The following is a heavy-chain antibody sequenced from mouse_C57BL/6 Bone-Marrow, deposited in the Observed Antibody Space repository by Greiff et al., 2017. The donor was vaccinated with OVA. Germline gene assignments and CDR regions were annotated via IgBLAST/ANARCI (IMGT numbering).Heavy chain of an antibody. J-gene: IGHJ2*01. V-gene: IGHV1-54*01. Sequence: VQLQQSGAELVRPGTSVKVSCKASGYAFTNYLIEWVKQRPGQGLEWIGVINPGSGGTNYNEKFKGKATLTADKSSSTAYMQLGILTSEDSAVYFCARFTVYFDYWGQGTTLTVSS. CDR1: GYAFTNYL. CDR2: INPGSGGT. D-gene: IGHD1-1*01. CDR3: ARFTVYFDY.